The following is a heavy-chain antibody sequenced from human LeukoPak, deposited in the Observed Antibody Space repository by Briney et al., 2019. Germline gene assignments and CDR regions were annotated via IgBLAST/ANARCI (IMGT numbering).Heavy chain of an antibody. D-gene: IGHD5-18*01. CDR3: ARVLYTAMEPSDMDV. Sequence: GGSLRLSCAASGFTVSSNYMRWVSQAPGRGLEWVSVIYSGGSNYYADSVNGRFTISRDNSKNTLYLQMNSLRAEDTAVYYCARVLYTAMEPSDMDVWGKGTTVTVSS. CDR2: IYSGGSN. CDR1: GFTVSSNY. J-gene: IGHJ6*03. V-gene: IGHV3-53*01.